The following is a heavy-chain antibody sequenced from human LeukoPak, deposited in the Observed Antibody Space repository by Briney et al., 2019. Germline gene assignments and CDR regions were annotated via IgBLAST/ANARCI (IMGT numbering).Heavy chain of an antibody. CDR3: AKDRTVGASYWYFDL. J-gene: IGHJ2*01. D-gene: IGHD1-26*01. V-gene: IGHV3-21*04. Sequence: GGSLRLSCAASGFTFSSYSMNWVRQAPGKGLEWVSSISSSSSYIYYADSVKGRFTISRDNAKNSLYLHMNTLRAEDTAIYYGAKDRTVGASYWYFDLWGRGTLVTVSS. CDR1: GFTFSSYS. CDR2: ISSSSSYI.